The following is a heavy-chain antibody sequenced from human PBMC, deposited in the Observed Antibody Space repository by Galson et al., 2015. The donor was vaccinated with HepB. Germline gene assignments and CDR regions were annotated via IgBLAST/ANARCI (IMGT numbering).Heavy chain of an antibody. J-gene: IGHJ1*01. V-gene: IGHV3-48*02. Sequence: SLRLSCAASGFTFSSYSMNWVRQAPGKGLEWVSYISSSSSTIYYADSVKGRFTISRDNAKNSLYLQMNSLRDEDTAVYYCARDAPFSMIAAAGTTEYFQHWGQGTLVTVSS. CDR3: ARDAPFSMIAAAGTTEYFQH. CDR1: GFTFSSYS. D-gene: IGHD6-13*01. CDR2: ISSSSSTI.